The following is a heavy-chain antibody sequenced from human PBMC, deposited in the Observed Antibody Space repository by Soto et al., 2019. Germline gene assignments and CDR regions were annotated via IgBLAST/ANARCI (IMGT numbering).Heavy chain of an antibody. CDR3: AGSVGPDRDFNY. J-gene: IGHJ4*02. CDR2: IIPMFDTP. Sequence: QVQLVQSGAEVKKPGSSVKVSCKASGGTFSSDSFSWVRQAPGQGLEWMGGIIPMFDTPIYAQKFQDRVTITADESTSTAYMQRSSLRSGDTAVYYCAGSVGPDRDFNYWGRGSLVTVSS. V-gene: IGHV1-69*12. CDR1: GGTFSSDS.